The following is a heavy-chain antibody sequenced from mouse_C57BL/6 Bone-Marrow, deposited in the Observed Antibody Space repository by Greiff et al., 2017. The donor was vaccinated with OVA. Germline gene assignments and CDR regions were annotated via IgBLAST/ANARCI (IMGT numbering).Heavy chain of an antibody. D-gene: IGHD1-1*01. J-gene: IGHJ1*03. CDR1: GYTFTDYY. CDR3: ARSGITTVADWYFDV. CDR2: IYPGSGNT. V-gene: IGHV1-76*01. Sequence: QVQLQQSGAELVRPGASVKLSCKASGYTFTDYYINWVKQRPGQGLEWIARIYPGSGNTYYNEKFKGKATLTAEKSSSTAYMQLSSLTSEDSAVYCCARSGITTVADWYFDVWGTGTTVTVSS.